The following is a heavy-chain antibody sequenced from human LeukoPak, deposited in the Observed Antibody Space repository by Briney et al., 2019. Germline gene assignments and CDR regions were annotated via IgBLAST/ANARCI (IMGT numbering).Heavy chain of an antibody. Sequence: ASVKVSCTASGYTFTTSGISWVRQAPGQGLEWMGWVNPYNGNTNYAQQFQGRVTMTTDTSTSTAYMELRSLRSDDTAVYYCARSRVAGFDYWGQETLVTVSS. V-gene: IGHV1-18*01. J-gene: IGHJ4*02. CDR1: GYTFTTSG. CDR3: ARSRVAGFDY. CDR2: VNPYNGNT. D-gene: IGHD6-19*01.